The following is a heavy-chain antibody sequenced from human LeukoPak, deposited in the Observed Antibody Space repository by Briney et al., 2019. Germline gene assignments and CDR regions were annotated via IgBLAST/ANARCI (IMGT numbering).Heavy chain of an antibody. CDR1: GFTFSSHS. CDR3: ARSYTGYDL. J-gene: IGHJ4*02. CDR2: INSDSSAI. Sequence: GSLRLSCVASGFTFSSHSMNWVRQAPGKGLDWISGINSDSSAIYYADSVKGRFTISRDNAKNSLYLQMNSLRAEDTAVYYCARSYTGYDLWGQGTLVTVSS. D-gene: IGHD5-12*01. V-gene: IGHV3-48*01.